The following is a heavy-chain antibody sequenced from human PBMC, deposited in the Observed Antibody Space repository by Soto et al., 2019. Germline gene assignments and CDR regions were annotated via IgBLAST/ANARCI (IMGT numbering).Heavy chain of an antibody. J-gene: IGHJ5*02. CDR1: GFIFSAHY. Sequence: QVQLVESGGGLVKPGGSLRLSCAASGFIFSAHYMSWIRQAPGMGLEWISYISSSGGSIYYADSVKGRFTISRDNAKNSLSLQMDSLRAEDTAIYYCARAYFYGGNMRFDPWGQGTLVTVSS. D-gene: IGHD2-15*01. CDR3: ARAYFYGGNMRFDP. V-gene: IGHV3-11*01. CDR2: ISSSGGSI.